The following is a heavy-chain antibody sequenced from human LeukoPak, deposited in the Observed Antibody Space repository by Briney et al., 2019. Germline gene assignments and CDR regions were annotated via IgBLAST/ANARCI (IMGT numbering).Heavy chain of an antibody. V-gene: IGHV4-34*01. CDR2: INHSGST. D-gene: IGHD3-22*01. Sequence: PSETLSLTCAVYGGSFSGYYWSWIRQPPGKGLEWIGEINHSGSTNYNPSLKSRVPISVDTSKNQFSLKLSSVTAADTAVYYCAREVYYDSHYYFDYWGQGTLVTVSS. J-gene: IGHJ4*02. CDR1: GGSFSGYY. CDR3: AREVYYDSHYYFDY.